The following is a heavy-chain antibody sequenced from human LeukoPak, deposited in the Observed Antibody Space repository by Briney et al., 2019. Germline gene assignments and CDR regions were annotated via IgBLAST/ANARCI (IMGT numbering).Heavy chain of an antibody. D-gene: IGHD6-13*01. CDR1: GGSFSSYY. V-gene: IGHV4-59*10. CDR3: ARDVVAAAGSFDY. CDR2: IYSSGST. Sequence: PSETLSLTCAVYGGSFSSYYWSWIRQPPGKGLEWIGRIYSSGSTNYSPSLKSRVTMSVDTSKNQFSLKLSSVTAADTAVYYCARDVVAAAGSFDYWGQGTQVTVSS. J-gene: IGHJ4*02.